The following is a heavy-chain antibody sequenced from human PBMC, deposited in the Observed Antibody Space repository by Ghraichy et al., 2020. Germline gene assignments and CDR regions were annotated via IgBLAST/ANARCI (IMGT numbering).Heavy chain of an antibody. D-gene: IGHD2-2*01. V-gene: IGHV1-18*01. Sequence: ASVKVSCKASGYTFTSYAINWVRQAPGQGLEWMGWISAYNGNTNYAQKLQGRVTMTTDTSTRTAYMELRSLRSDDTAVYYCARGAYCSSTSCYPAGAFDIWDQGTMVTVSS. CDR1: GYTFTSYA. CDR2: ISAYNGNT. J-gene: IGHJ3*02. CDR3: ARGAYCSSTSCYPAGAFDI.